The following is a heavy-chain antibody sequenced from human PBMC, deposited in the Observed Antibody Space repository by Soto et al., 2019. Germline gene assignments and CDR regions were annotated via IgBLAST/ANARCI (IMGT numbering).Heavy chain of an antibody. CDR1: PFSFSSYG. D-gene: IGHD1-1*01. CDR2: ITVSGGAT. V-gene: IGHV3-23*01. Sequence: WGSLRLSGAASPFSFSSYGMSGVRQAPGKALEWVSAITVSGGATYYAESGKGRFTISRYNSKNTVYLQMNSLRAGDTAFYCCAKDWRGNWNPDYCGRESLVAVSS. J-gene: IGHJ4*03. CDR3: AKDWRGNWNPDY.